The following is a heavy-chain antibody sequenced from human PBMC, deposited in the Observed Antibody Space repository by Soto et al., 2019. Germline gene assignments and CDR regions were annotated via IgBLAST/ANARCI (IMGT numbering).Heavy chain of an antibody. V-gene: IGHV5-10-1*01. CDR1: GYSFTSYW. D-gene: IGHD5-18*01. CDR2: IDPSDSYT. Sequence: GESRKISCKGSGYSFTSYWISWVRQMPGKGLEWMGRIDPSDSYTNYSPSFHGHVTISADKSISTAYLQWSSLKASDTAMYYCARHLGWIQLWHTSMDVWGQGTTVTVSS. CDR3: ARHLGWIQLWHTSMDV. J-gene: IGHJ6*02.